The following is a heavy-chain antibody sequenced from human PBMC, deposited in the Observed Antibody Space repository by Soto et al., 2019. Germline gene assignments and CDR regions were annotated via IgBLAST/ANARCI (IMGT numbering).Heavy chain of an antibody. D-gene: IGHD3-16*02. CDR3: ARGKGDYIWGSYRSDAFDI. V-gene: IGHV1-8*01. Sequence: VSVKVSCKASGYTFTSYDINWVRQATGQGLEWMGWMNPNSGNTGYAQKFQGRVTMTRNTSISTAYMELSSLRSEDTAVYYCARGKGDYIWGSYRSDAFDIWGQGTMVTVSS. CDR1: GYTFTSYD. CDR2: MNPNSGNT. J-gene: IGHJ3*02.